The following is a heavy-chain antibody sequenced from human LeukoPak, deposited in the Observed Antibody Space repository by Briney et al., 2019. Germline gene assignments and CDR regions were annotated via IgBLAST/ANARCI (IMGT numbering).Heavy chain of an antibody. CDR2: ISRSGSTK. V-gene: IGHV3-48*03. CDR1: GFTFSSYE. CDR3: ARDPYSGSYGNYYYYFMDV. Sequence: GGSLRLSCAASGFTFSSYEMNWVRQAPGKGLEWVSSISRSGSTKYYADSVKGRFTISRDNAKNSLYLQMNSLRAEDTAVYYCARDPYSGSYGNYYYYFMDVWGKGTTVTISS. D-gene: IGHD1-26*01. J-gene: IGHJ6*03.